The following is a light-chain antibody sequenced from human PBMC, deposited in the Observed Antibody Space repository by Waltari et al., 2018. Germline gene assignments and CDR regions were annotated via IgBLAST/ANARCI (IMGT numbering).Light chain of an antibody. J-gene: IGKJ2*01. CDR2: GAS. Sequence: EIVLTQSPGPLSLSPGERATLSCRASQSVSSNYLAWYQLKPGQAPGLLIYGASSRATGIPDRFSGSGSGTDFTLTISRLEPEDFAVYYCQQYGSSPYTFGQGTKLEIK. V-gene: IGKV3-20*01. CDR3: QQYGSSPYT. CDR1: QSVSSNY.